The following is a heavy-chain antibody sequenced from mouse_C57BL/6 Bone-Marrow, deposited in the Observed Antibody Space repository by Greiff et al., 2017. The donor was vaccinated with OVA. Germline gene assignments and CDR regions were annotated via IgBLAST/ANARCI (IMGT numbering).Heavy chain of an antibody. CDR1: GFNIKDYY. J-gene: IGHJ4*01. CDR2: IDPEDGDT. V-gene: IGHV14-1*01. Sequence: EVQLQQSGAELVRPGASVKLSCTASGFNIKDYYMHWVKQRPEQGLEWIGRIDPEDGDTEYAPKFQGKATMTADTSSNTAYLQLSSLTSEDTAVDYCTTRRGGYAMDYWGQGTSVTVSS. CDR3: TTRRGGYAMDY.